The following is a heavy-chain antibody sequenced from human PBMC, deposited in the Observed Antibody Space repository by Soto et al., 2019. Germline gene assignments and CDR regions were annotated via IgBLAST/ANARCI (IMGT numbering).Heavy chain of an antibody. Sequence: ASVKVSCKASGYTFTSYAMHWVRQAPGQRLEWMGWINAGNGNTKYSQKFQGRVTITRDTSASTAYMELSSLRSEDTAVYYCARESEYYYDSSGPDYWGQGTLVTVSS. CDR3: ARESEYYYDSSGPDY. J-gene: IGHJ4*02. D-gene: IGHD3-22*01. CDR2: INAGNGNT. CDR1: GYTFTSYA. V-gene: IGHV1-3*01.